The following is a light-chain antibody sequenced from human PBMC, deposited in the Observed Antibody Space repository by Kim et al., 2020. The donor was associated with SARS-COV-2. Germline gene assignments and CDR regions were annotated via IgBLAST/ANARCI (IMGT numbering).Light chain of an antibody. CDR2: NSN. Sequence: GQRVSISCSGSNSNIGINAVNWYHQIPGTAPKLLIYNSNQRPSGVRDRFSGSKSCTSASLAISGLQAEDEADFYCSAWDDSLNAWVFGGGTQLTVL. J-gene: IGLJ3*02. CDR1: NSNIGINA. V-gene: IGLV1-44*01. CDR3: SAWDDSLNAWV.